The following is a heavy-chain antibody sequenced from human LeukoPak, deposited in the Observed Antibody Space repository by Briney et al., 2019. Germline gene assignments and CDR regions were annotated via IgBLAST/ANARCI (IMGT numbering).Heavy chain of an antibody. D-gene: IGHD3-22*01. CDR3: ARVVGSSGYLY. Sequence: ASVNVSCKASGYTLTSYYMHWVRQAPGQGLEWMGIINPSGASTSYAQKFQGRVTKTSDTSTSTVYMDLSSLRSEETAGYYCARVVGSSGYLYWGQGTLVTVSS. CDR1: GYTLTSYY. CDR2: INPSGAST. V-gene: IGHV1-46*01. J-gene: IGHJ4*02.